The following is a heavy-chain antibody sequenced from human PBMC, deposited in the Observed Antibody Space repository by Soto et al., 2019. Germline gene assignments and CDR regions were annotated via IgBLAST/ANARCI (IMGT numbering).Heavy chain of an antibody. CDR2: IIPIFGTA. Sequence: QVQLVQSGAEVKKPGSSVKVSCKASGGTFSSYAISWVRQAPGQGLEWMGGIIPIFGTADYAQKFQGRVTITADESTSTAHMELSSPRSEDTAVYYCASVETQRYYYGMDVWGQGTTVTVSS. V-gene: IGHV1-69*12. CDR3: ASVETQRYYYGMDV. J-gene: IGHJ6*02. CDR1: GGTFSSYA. D-gene: IGHD2-15*01.